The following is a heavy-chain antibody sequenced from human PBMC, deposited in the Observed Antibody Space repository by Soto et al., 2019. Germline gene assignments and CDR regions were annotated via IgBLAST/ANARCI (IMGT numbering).Heavy chain of an antibody. J-gene: IGHJ4*02. CDR3: ARTSGELYYFDY. V-gene: IGHV4-59*01. CDR2: IYYSGST. D-gene: IGHD7-27*01. Sequence: QVQLQESGPGLVKPSETLSLTCTVSGGSISSYYWSWIRQPPGKGLEWIGYIYYSGSTNYNPSLKSRVTISVDTSKNQFSLKLSSVTAADTAVYYCARTSGELYYFDYWGQGTLVTVSS. CDR1: GGSISSYY.